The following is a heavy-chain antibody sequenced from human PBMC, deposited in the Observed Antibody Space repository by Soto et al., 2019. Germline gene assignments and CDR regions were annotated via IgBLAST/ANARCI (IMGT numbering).Heavy chain of an antibody. V-gene: IGHV1-2*04. Sequence: QVQLVQSGAEVKKPGASVKVSCKTSGYTFTGYYIHWVRQAPGQGLEWMGWINPNNGGTNYAQNFQGWVTMTRDTSISTAYMELSRLRSDDTAVYYCATQRDYGDYGAVDYWGQGTLVTVSS. J-gene: IGHJ4*02. D-gene: IGHD4-17*01. CDR2: INPNNGGT. CDR3: ATQRDYGDYGAVDY. CDR1: GYTFTGYY.